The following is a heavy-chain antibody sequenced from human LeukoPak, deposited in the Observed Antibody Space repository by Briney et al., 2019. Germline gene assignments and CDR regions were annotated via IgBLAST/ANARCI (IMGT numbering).Heavy chain of an antibody. Sequence: GASVKVCCKASGYTFTGYYMHWVRQAPGQGLEWMGWINPNSGGTNYAQKFQGRVTMTRDTSISTAYMELSRLRSDDTAVYYCARLGYCSGGSCYPFGYWGQGTLVTVSS. CDR3: ARLGYCSGGSCYPFGY. CDR1: GYTFTGYY. CDR2: INPNSGGT. J-gene: IGHJ4*02. V-gene: IGHV1-2*02. D-gene: IGHD2-15*01.